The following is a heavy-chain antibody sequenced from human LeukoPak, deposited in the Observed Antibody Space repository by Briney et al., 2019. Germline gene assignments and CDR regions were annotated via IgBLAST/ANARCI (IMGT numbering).Heavy chain of an antibody. CDR2: ISSSSSYT. V-gene: IGHV3-11*06. D-gene: IGHD2-15*01. CDR1: GFTFSDYW. J-gene: IGHJ4*02. Sequence: GGSLRLSCAVSGFTFSDYWMTWIRQAPGRGLEWISYISSSSSYTNYADSVNGRFTISRDNAKNSLYLQMNTLRAEDTAVYYCARDPYCGGGSCYSNYFDYWGQGTLVTVSS. CDR3: ARDPYCGGGSCYSNYFDY.